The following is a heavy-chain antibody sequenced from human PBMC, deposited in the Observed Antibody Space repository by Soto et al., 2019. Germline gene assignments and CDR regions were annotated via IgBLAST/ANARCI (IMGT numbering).Heavy chain of an antibody. D-gene: IGHD3-9*01. CDR1: GFTFSDYY. J-gene: IGHJ4*02. CDR3: ARDLYFDWTFDY. CDR2: ISGGST. V-gene: IGHV3-66*01. Sequence: GGSLRLSCAASGFTFSDYYIHWIRRAPGKGLEWISYISGGSTYYADSVKGRFTISRDNSKNTLYLQMNSLRAEDTAVYYCARDLYFDWTFDYWGQGTLVTVSS.